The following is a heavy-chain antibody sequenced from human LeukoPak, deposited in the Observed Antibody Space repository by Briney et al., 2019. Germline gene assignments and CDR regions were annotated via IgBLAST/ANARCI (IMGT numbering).Heavy chain of an antibody. Sequence: ASVKVSCKASGYTFTSYDINWVRQATGQGLEWMGWMNPNSGNTGYAQKFQGRVTMTRNTSISTAYMELSSLRSEDTAVYYCARGLLAAAGLVLYYYYYYYMDVWGKGTTVTISS. CDR2: MNPNSGNT. J-gene: IGHJ6*03. CDR1: GYTFTSYD. V-gene: IGHV1-8*01. D-gene: IGHD6-13*01. CDR3: ARGLLAAAGLVLYYYYYYYMDV.